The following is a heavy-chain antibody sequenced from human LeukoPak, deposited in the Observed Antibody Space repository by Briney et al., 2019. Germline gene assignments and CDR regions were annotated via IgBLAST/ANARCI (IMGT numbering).Heavy chain of an antibody. Sequence: GGSLRLSCAASGFTFSSYAIHWVRQAPGKGLEWVTLILNDGSNKYYADSVKGRFTISRDNSKNTLYLQMNSLRAEDTALYCCARGYYATLYYFDYWGQGTLVIVSS. CDR2: ILNDGSNK. V-gene: IGHV3-30-3*01. CDR3: ARGYYATLYYFDY. D-gene: IGHD2/OR15-2a*01. CDR1: GFTFSSYA. J-gene: IGHJ4*02.